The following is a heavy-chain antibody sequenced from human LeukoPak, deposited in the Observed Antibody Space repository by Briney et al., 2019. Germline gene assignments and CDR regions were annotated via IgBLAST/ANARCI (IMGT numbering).Heavy chain of an antibody. CDR2: INPTGGST. CDR3: ARDRKVRGVIVENWFDP. CDR1: GYTFPSYF. J-gene: IGHJ5*02. Sequence: ASVKVSCKASGYTFPSYFMHWVRQAPGQGLEWMGIINPTGGSTTYAQKFQGRVTMTTDTSTSTAYMELRSLRSDDTAVYYCARDRKVRGVIVENWFDPWGQGTLVTVSS. D-gene: IGHD3-10*01. V-gene: IGHV1-46*01.